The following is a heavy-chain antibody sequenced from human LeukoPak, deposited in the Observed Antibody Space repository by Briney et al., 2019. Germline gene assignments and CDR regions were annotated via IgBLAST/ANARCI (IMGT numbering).Heavy chain of an antibody. CDR2: ISGSGGST. D-gene: IGHD5-12*01. J-gene: IGHJ4*02. CDR1: GFTVSSNY. V-gene: IGHV3-21*01. CDR3: AREGLQSSFDY. Sequence: GGSLRLSCAASGFTVSSNYMSWVRQAPGKGLEWVSAISGSGGSTYYADSVKGRFTISRDNAKNSLYLQMSSLRAEDTAVYYCAREGLQSSFDYWGQGTLVTVSS.